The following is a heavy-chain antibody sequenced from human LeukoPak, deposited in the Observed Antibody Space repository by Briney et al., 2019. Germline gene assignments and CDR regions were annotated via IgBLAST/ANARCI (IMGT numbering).Heavy chain of an antibody. CDR1: GYTFSNYA. J-gene: IGHJ5*02. CDR3: TKDSVAAAGTAWFDP. D-gene: IGHD6-13*01. Sequence: GGSLRLSCAASGYTFSNYAMTWVRQAPGKRLEWVSGISHNGDRIYYADSVKGRFTISRDNSKNILYLQINSLRPEDTALCYCTKDSVAAAGTAWFDPWGQGTLVTVSS. CDR2: ISHNGDRI. V-gene: IGHV3-23*01.